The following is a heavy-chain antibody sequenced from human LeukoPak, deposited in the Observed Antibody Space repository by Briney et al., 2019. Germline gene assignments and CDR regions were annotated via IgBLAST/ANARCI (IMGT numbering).Heavy chain of an antibody. CDR2: INHSGST. V-gene: IGHV4-34*01. J-gene: IGHJ4*02. D-gene: IGHD3-10*01. Sequence: SETLSLTCAVYGGSFSGYYWSWIRQPPGKGLEWIGEINHSGSTNYNPSLKSRVTISVDTSENQFSLKLSSVTAADTAVYYCARAPKGYYYGSGSYYMGFFDYWGQGTLVTVSS. CDR3: ARAPKGYYYGSGSYYMGFFDY. CDR1: GGSFSGYY.